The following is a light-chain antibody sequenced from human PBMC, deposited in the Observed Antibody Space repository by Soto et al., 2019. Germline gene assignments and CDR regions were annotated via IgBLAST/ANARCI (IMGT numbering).Light chain of an antibody. CDR2: EVS. V-gene: IGLV2-8*01. J-gene: IGLJ1*01. Sequence: QSALTQPPSASGSPGQSVTISCTGTSSDVGSFNSVSWYQQHPGKAPKLMISEVSKRPSGVPDRFSGSKSGNTASLTVSGLKAEDEADYYCSSYAGSYSFVFGTGTKVTGL. CDR3: SSYAGSYSFV. CDR1: SSDVGSFNS.